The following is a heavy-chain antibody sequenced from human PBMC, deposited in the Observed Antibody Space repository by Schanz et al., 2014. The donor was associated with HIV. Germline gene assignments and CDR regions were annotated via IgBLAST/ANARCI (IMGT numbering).Heavy chain of an antibody. J-gene: IGHJ6*02. D-gene: IGHD2-15*01. V-gene: IGHV1-2*02. CDR1: GYTFTGYF. CDR2: INPKSGDT. Sequence: QVQLVQSGAEVKKPGASVKVSCKASGYTFTGYFLHWVRQAPGQGLEWIGWINPKSGDTNYAQKPKGRVTITTATSKNTPYMELRRLRSDDPAVYSCARWGRGCSGGSCYWGYYGMDVWGQGTTVTVSS. CDR3: ARWGRGCSGGSCYWGYYGMDV.